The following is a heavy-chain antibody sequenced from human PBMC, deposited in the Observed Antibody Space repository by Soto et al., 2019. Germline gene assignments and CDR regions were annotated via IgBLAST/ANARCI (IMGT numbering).Heavy chain of an antibody. CDR3: ARDRIAADGTEVAFDF. Sequence: PSETLSLTCTVSGRSITSYYWSWIRQPTGKGLEWIAYIDYSGSIKYNPSLKSRVTISVDTSKNQISLKLSSVTAADTAIYYCARDRIAADGTEVAFDFWGQGTMVT. D-gene: IGHD6-13*01. CDR2: IDYSGSI. J-gene: IGHJ3*01. CDR1: GRSITSYY. V-gene: IGHV4-59*01.